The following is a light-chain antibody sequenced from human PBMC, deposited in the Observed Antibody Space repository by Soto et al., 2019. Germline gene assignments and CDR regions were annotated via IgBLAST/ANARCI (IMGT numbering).Light chain of an antibody. CDR1: SXNFGAGYE. CDR2: NNL. J-gene: IGLJ1*01. V-gene: IGLV1-40*01. CDR3: QSFDSSLRVYV. Sequence: QSVLTQPPSVSGAPGQRVTISCTGSSXNFGAGYEVHWYKQLPGAAPTLVIFNNLNRPSGVPERFSGSKSGTSASLVISGLQAEDEADYYCQSFDSSLRVYVFGSGTKVTVL.